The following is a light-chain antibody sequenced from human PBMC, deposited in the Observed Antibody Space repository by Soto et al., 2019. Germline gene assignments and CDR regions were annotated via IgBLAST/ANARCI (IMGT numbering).Light chain of an antibody. CDR1: QSVNSNS. CDR2: GAY. V-gene: IGKV3-20*01. CDR3: QQYGTSPHT. J-gene: IGKJ2*01. Sequence: EIVLTQSPGTLSLSPGERATLSCRASQSVNSNSLAWYQKKPGQVPRPLIYGAYIRAAGVPDRLSGSGSGTDFTLNISRLEPEDYAVYYCQQYGTSPHTFGQGTKLEIK.